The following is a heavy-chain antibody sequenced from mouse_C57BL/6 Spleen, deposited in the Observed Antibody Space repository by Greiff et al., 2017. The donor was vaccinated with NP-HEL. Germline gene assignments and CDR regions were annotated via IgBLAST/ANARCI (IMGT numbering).Heavy chain of an antibody. Sequence: QVHVKQPGAELVKPGASVKLSCKASGYTFTSYWMHWVKQRPGRGLEWIGRIDPNSGGTKYNEKFKSKATLTVDKPSSTAYMQLSSLTSEDSAVYYCARCDDYDDYYAMDYWGQGTSVTVSS. J-gene: IGHJ4*01. CDR1: GYTFTSYW. CDR3: ARCDDYDDYYAMDY. CDR2: IDPNSGGT. D-gene: IGHD2-4*01. V-gene: IGHV1-72*01.